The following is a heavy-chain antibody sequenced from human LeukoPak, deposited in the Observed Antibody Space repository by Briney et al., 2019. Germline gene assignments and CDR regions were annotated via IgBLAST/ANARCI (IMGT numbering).Heavy chain of an antibody. CDR2: IYYSGST. J-gene: IGHJ4*02. Sequence: SETLSLTCTVSGGSISSGSYYWSWIRQPPGKGLEWIGYIYYSGSTNYNYNPSLKSRVTISVDTSKNQFSLKLSSVTAADTAVYYCARYGHRSSLDYWGQGTLVTVSS. D-gene: IGHD3-10*01. CDR1: GGSISSGSYY. CDR3: ARYGHRSSLDY. V-gene: IGHV4-61*01.